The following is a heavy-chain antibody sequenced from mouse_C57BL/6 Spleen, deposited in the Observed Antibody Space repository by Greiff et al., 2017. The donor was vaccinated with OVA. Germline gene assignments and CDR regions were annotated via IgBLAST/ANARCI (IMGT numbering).Heavy chain of an antibody. J-gene: IGHJ1*03. D-gene: IGHD2-3*01. Sequence: EVKLMESGPGLVKPSQSLSLTCSVTGYSITSGYYWNWIRQFPGNKLEWMGYISYDGSNNYNPSLKNRISITRDTSKNQFFLKLNSVTTEDTATYYCARDQWLLREWYFDVWGTGTTVTVSS. CDR3: ARDQWLLREWYFDV. V-gene: IGHV3-6*01. CDR2: ISYDGSN. CDR1: GYSITSGYY.